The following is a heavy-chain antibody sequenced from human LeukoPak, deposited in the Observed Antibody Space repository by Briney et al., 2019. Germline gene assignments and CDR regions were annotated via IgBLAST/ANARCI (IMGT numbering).Heavy chain of an antibody. CDR1: GGSISSGSYY. CDR2: IYTSGST. J-gene: IGHJ4*02. D-gene: IGHD3-10*01. Sequence: SETLSLTCTVSGGSISSGSYYWSWIRQPAGEGLEWIGRIYTSGSTNYNPSLKSRVTISVDTSKNQFSLKLSSVTAADTAVYYCATSLRTIGESKFDYWGQGTLVTVSS. V-gene: IGHV4-61*02. CDR3: ATSLRTIGESKFDY.